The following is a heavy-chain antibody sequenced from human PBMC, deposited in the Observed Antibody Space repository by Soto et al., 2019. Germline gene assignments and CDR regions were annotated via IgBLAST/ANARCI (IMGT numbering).Heavy chain of an antibody. CDR1: GGTFSSYA. CDR3: ARSVNQVLWFGEFLGSGADY. Sequence: VQLVQSGAEVKKPGSSVKVSCKASGGTFSSYAISWVRQAPGQGLEWMGGIIPIFGTANYAQKFQGRVTITADESTSTAYMELSSLRSEDTAVYYCARSVNQVLWFGEFLGSGADYWGQGTLVTVSS. CDR2: IIPIFGTA. J-gene: IGHJ4*02. D-gene: IGHD3-10*01. V-gene: IGHV1-69*01.